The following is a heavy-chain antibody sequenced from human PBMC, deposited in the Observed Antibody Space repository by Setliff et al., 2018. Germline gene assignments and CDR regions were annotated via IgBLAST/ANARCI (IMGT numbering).Heavy chain of an antibody. D-gene: IGHD1-1*01. CDR3: AREAPGYAFDI. CDR1: GGSTSSGDYY. Sequence: SETLSLTCTVSGGSTSSGDYYWSWIRQPPGKGLEWIGYIYYSGSTYYNPSLKSRVTISVDTSKNQFSLKLSSVTAADTAVYYCAREAPGYAFDIWGQGTMVTVSS. J-gene: IGHJ3*02. CDR2: IYYSGST. V-gene: IGHV4-30-4*08.